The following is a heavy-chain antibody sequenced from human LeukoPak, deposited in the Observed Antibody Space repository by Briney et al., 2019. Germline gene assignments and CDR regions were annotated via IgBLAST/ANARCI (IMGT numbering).Heavy chain of an antibody. V-gene: IGHV4-38-2*02. CDR2: IYHSGRT. J-gene: IGHJ4*02. CDR1: GYSISSGYY. Sequence: SETLSLTCTVSGYSISSGYYWNWIRQPPGKGLEWIGSIYHSGRTYYNPSLKSRVTISIDTSKNQFSLKLSSVTAADTAVYYCARVNPSYYYDSGGYYKFDYWGQGTLVTVSS. CDR3: ARVNPSYYYDSGGYYKFDY. D-gene: IGHD3-22*01.